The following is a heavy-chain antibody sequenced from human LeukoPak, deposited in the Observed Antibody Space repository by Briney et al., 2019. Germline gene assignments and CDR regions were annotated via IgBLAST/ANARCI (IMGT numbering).Heavy chain of an antibody. Sequence: GGSLRLSCTASEFTFSVYTMNWVRQAPGKGLEWVSAISGSGGSTYYADSVKGRFTISRDNSKNTLYLQMNSLRAEDTAVYYCAKTGFEGGSSWPHFDYWGQGTLVTVSS. J-gene: IGHJ4*02. CDR2: ISGSGGST. D-gene: IGHD6-13*01. CDR1: EFTFSVYT. V-gene: IGHV3-23*01. CDR3: AKTGFEGGSSWPHFDY.